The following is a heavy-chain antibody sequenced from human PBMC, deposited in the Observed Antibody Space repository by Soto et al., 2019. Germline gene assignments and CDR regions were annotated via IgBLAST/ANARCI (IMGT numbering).Heavy chain of an antibody. D-gene: IGHD2-15*01. CDR1: GFTFSSYA. CDR3: ARGGYCSGGSCYPQAEHNWFDP. J-gene: IGHJ5*02. CDR2: ISSNGGST. Sequence: PGGSLRLSCAASGFTFSSYAMHWVRQAPGKGLEYVSAISSNGGSTYYANSVKGRFTISRDNSKNTLYLQMGSLRAEDMAVYYCARGGYCSGGSCYPQAEHNWFDPWGQRTLVTVSS. V-gene: IGHV3-64*01.